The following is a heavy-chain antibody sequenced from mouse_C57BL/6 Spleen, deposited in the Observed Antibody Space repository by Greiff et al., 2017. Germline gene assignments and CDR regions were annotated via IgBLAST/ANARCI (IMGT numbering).Heavy chain of an antibody. D-gene: IGHD2-2*01. Sequence: EVMLVESGGGLVKPGGSLKLSCAASGFTFSDYGMHWVRQAPEKGLEWVAYISSGSSTIYYADTVKGRFTISRDNAKNTLLLQMTSLRSEDTAMYYCARDGGLRRGDFWGTGTTLTVSS. J-gene: IGHJ2*01. CDR2: ISSGSSTI. V-gene: IGHV5-17*01. CDR3: ARDGGLRRGDF. CDR1: GFTFSDYG.